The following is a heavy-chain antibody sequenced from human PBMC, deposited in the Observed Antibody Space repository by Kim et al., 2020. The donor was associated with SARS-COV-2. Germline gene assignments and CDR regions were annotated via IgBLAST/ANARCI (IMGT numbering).Heavy chain of an antibody. CDR3: DASDY. CDR2: ISDSGLRT. CDR1: GFPFSTFA. V-gene: IGHV3-23*01. J-gene: IGHJ4*02. Sequence: GGSLRLSCAASGFPFSTFAMSCARQAPGKGLEWVSTISDSGLRTHYADSVKGRFTISRDNSRGTLFLQMNYLRAEDTAIYYCDASDYWGQGSLVTVSS.